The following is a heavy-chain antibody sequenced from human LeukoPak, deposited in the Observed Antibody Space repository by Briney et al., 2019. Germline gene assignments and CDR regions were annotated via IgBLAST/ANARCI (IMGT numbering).Heavy chain of an antibody. CDR2: INHSGST. Sequence: PSETLSLTCAVYGGSFSGYYWSWIRQPPGKGLEWIGEINHSGSTNYNPSLKSRVTISADTSKNQFFLKLNSVTAADTTVHYCAGRRFPVAFDIWGQGTMVTVSS. CDR3: AGRRFPVAFDI. J-gene: IGHJ3*02. D-gene: IGHD3-10*01. CDR1: GGSFSGYY. V-gene: IGHV4-34*01.